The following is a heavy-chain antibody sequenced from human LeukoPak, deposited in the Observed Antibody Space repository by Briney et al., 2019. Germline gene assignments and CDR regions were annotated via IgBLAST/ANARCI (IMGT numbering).Heavy chain of an antibody. Sequence: AASAKVSCKASAGTFSSYTISWVRQAPGQGLEWMGRIIPIFGTANYAQKFQGRVTITADKSTSTAYMELSSLRSEDTAVYYCASGSPDGDFGVGPTPFDYRGQGTLVTVSS. CDR2: IIPIFGTA. CDR3: ASGSPDGDFGVGPTPFDY. V-gene: IGHV1-69*08. D-gene: IGHD3-3*01. J-gene: IGHJ4*02. CDR1: AGTFSSYT.